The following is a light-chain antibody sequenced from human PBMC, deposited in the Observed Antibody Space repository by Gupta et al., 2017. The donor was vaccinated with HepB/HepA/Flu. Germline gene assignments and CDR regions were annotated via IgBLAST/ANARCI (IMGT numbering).Light chain of an antibody. CDR3: QQYDSSPYT. J-gene: IGKJ2*01. V-gene: IGKV4-1*01. Sequence: DTVMTQSPDSLTVSLGERATINCKSSQSVLNKSNSKNYLAWYQQKAGQPPTLLIYWASTRESGVPERFSGSGSGTDFTLTISSLQAEDVAVYYCQQYDSSPYTFGQGTKLEI. CDR1: QSVLNKSNSKNY. CDR2: WAS.